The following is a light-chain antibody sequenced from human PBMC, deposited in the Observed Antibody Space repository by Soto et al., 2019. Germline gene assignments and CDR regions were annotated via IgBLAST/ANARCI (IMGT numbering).Light chain of an antibody. CDR3: QQTYGAPTP. CDR2: PQS. J-gene: IGKJ5*01. Sequence: IQVTQSPSSLSASVGARFTITCRASQSISSYLNWYQQKPLNAPNPRIYPQSSLQGGVPSRFRGRGAGTNFTFTISSLQPEDCAPSYCQQTYGAPTPFGQGTRREF. V-gene: IGKV1-39*01. CDR1: QSISSY.